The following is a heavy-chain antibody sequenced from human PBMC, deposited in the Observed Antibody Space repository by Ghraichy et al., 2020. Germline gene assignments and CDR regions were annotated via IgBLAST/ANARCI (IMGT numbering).Heavy chain of an antibody. J-gene: IGHJ6*02. CDR3: AKHRIAVSGLHYYYSMDV. CDR2: ISGTGGST. D-gene: IGHD6-19*01. Sequence: GGSLRLSCAASGFTFSNYAMSWVRQAPGKGLKWVSAISGTGGSTNYADSVKGRFTISRDNSKNTLYLQMNSLRADDTAVYYCAKHRIAVSGLHYYYSMDVWGQGTTVTVSS. CDR1: GFTFSNYA. V-gene: IGHV3-23*01.